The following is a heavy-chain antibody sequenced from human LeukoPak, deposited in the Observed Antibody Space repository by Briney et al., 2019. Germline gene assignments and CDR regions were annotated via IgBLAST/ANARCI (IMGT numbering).Heavy chain of an antibody. D-gene: IGHD3-16*01. CDR2: IFYTGKI. J-gene: IGHJ4*02. V-gene: IGHV4-39*01. CDR3: ARQLGVGVWALDR. Sequence: SETLSLTCDVSGDSITTEHYWWGWLRQPPGNGLEWIAIIFYTGKIHDNPSLRNRSSMSVDTSKDQFSLRLSAVTAADTAVYYCARQLGVGVWALDRWGQGTLVTVSS. CDR1: GDSITTEHYW.